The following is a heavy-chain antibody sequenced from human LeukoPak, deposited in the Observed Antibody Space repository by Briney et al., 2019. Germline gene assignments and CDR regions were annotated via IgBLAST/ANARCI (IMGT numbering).Heavy chain of an antibody. V-gene: IGHV3-48*03. CDR1: GFTFSSYE. CDR3: ARADYCYYGMDV. Sequence: GGSLRLSCAASGFTFSSYEMIWVRQAPGKGLEWLSYISSSGSTLYYADSVKGRFTISRDNAKNSLYLQMNSLRAEDTAVYYCARADYCYYGMDVWGQGTTVTVSS. CDR2: ISSSGSTL. J-gene: IGHJ6*02.